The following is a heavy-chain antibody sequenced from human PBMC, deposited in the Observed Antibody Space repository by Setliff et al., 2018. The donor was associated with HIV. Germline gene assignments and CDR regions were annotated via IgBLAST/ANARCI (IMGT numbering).Heavy chain of an antibody. J-gene: IGHJ5*02. V-gene: IGHV3-7*01. CDR1: GFTFSNYW. CDR3: ANLWEVGA. Sequence: GGSLRLSCAASGFTFSNYWMDWVRQVPGKGLEWVAIIKNDGSETYYVDSVKGRFTISRDNARTSMYLEMRSLGVEDSAVYLCANLWEVGAWGQGTLVTVSS. CDR2: IKNDGSET. D-gene: IGHD1-26*01.